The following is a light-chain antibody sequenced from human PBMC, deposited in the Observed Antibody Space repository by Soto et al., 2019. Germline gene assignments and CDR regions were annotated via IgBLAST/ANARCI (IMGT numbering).Light chain of an antibody. CDR3: QQYHSIPLT. J-gene: IGKJ4*01. CDR2: WAS. Sequence: DIVMTQSPDSLAVSLGERATINCKSSRSVLFSSNNKNYLAWYQKKPGQPPKLLIYWASTRESGVPDRFGGSGSGTDFTLTISSLQAEDVAVYYCQQYHSIPLTFGGGTKVEIK. V-gene: IGKV4-1*01. CDR1: RSVLFSSNNKNY.